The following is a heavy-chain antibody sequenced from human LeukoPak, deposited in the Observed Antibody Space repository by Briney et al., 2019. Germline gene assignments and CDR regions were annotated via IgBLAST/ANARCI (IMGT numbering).Heavy chain of an antibody. Sequence: SETLSLTCTVSGYSISSGYYWGWIRQPPGKGLEWIGSIHHSGSTYYNPSLKSRVTISVDTSKNQFSLKLSSVTAADTAVYYCARVSDAEQLVQNDAFDIWGQGTMVTVSS. CDR2: IHHSGST. J-gene: IGHJ3*02. CDR1: GYSISSGYY. D-gene: IGHD6-13*01. V-gene: IGHV4-38-2*02. CDR3: ARVSDAEQLVQNDAFDI.